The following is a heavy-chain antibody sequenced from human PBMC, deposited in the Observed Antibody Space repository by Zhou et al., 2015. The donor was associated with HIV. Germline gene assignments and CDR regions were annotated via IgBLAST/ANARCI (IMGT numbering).Heavy chain of an antibody. CDR1: GGTFSSYT. D-gene: IGHD6-6*01. Sequence: QVQLVQSGAEVKKPGSSVKVSCKASGGTFSSYTISWVRQAPGQGLEWMGRIIPILGIANYAQKFQGRVTITADKSTSTAYMELSSLRSEDTAVYYCARDSPDSGPSIAARYYYYGMDVWGQGTTVTVSS. CDR3: ARDSPDSGPSIAARYYYYGMDV. CDR2: IIPILGIA. J-gene: IGHJ6*02. V-gene: IGHV1-69*08.